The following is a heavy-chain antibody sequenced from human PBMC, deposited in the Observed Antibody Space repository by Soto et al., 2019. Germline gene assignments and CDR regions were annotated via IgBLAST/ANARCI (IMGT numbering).Heavy chain of an antibody. J-gene: IGHJ4*02. D-gene: IGHD2-8*02. CDR3: ARDSEGTGFDY. CDR2: IWYDGSNK. Sequence: GGSLRLSCAAFGFTFSSYGMHWVRQAPGKGLEWVAVIWYDGSNKYYADSVKGRFTISRDNSKNTLYLQMNSLRAEDTAVYYCARDSEGTGFDYWGQGTLVTVSS. V-gene: IGHV3-33*01. CDR1: GFTFSSYG.